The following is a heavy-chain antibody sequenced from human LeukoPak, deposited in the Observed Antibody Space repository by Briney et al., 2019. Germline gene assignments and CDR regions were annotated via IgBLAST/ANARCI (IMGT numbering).Heavy chain of an antibody. V-gene: IGHV1-2*02. D-gene: IGHD6-19*01. CDR3: ARDLKRRSSGWLTAAAGDY. CDR2: INPNSGGT. Sequence: GASVKVSCKASGYTFTGYYMHWVRQAPGQGLEWMGWINPNSGGTNYAQKFQGRVTMTTDTSTSTAYMELRSLRSDDTAVYYCARDLKRRSSGWLTAAAGDYWGQGTLVTVSS. J-gene: IGHJ4*02. CDR1: GYTFTGYY.